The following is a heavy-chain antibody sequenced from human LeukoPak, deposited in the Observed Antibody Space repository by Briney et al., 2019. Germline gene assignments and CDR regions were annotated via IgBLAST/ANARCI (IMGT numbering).Heavy chain of an antibody. J-gene: IGHJ6*02. D-gene: IGHD6-13*01. CDR1: GGSISSYY. Sequence: SETLSLTCTVSGGSISSYYWSWIRQPPGKGLEWIGYIYYSGSTNYNPALKSRVTISVDTSKNQFSLKLSSVTAADTAVYYCARGLGSSSWYYYYGMDVWGQGTTVTVSS. CDR3: ARGLGSSSWYYYYGMDV. CDR2: IYYSGST. V-gene: IGHV4-59*01.